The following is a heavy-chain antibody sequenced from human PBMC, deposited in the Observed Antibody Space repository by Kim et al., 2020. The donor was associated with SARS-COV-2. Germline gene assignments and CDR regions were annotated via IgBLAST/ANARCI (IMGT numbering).Heavy chain of an antibody. CDR1: GVSISQYY. Sequence: SETLSLTCTVSGVSISQYYWSWIRQSPRKGLEWIGYISDSGGPNYSPSLDTRFSISMEKSTNQVSLKVRSVTPEDSAVYFCARDGGRDSWLHPDWFDPWGQGLLVTVAA. D-gene: IGHD2-21*02. J-gene: IGHJ5*02. CDR3: ARDGGRDSWLHPDWFDP. CDR2: ISDSGGP. V-gene: IGHV4-4*08.